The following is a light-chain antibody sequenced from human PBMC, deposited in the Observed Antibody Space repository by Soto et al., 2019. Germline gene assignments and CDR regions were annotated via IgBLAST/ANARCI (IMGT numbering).Light chain of an antibody. CDR3: QHFDTSPYT. CDR1: QSVDSGY. J-gene: IGKJ2*01. V-gene: IGKV3-20*01. Sequence: EFVLTQSPGALSLSPGERATLACRASQSVDSGYLAWYQQKPGQAPRLLIYRASSRATGIPDRFSGFGSGTDFTLTISRLEPEDSAVYYCQHFDTSPYTFGQGTKLEIK. CDR2: RAS.